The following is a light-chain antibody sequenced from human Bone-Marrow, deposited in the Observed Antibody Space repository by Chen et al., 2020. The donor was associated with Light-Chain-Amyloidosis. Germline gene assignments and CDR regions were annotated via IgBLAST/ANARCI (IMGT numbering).Light chain of an antibody. J-gene: IGKJ2*01. CDR3: MQGTHWRS. Sequence: DAVLTQSPLSLPVTIGQPASISCRSSQSLVYSDGNTYLTWFQQRPGQSPRRLIYKVSNRDSGVPDRFSGSGSGTDFTLKISRVEAEDVGIYYCMQGTHWRSFGQGTKLQIK. CDR1: QSLVYSDGNTY. V-gene: IGKV2-30*01. CDR2: KVS.